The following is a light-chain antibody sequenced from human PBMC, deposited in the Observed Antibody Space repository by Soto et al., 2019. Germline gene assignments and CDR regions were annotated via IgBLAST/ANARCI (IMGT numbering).Light chain of an antibody. Sequence: QSALTQPASVSGSPGQSITISCTGTSSDVGGYNYVSWYQQHPGKAPRLMIYEVSNRPSGVSIRFSGSNSGNTASLTISGLQAEDEADYYCNAYTRSTSLDVFGTETKVTVL. V-gene: IGLV2-14*01. J-gene: IGLJ1*01. CDR2: EVS. CDR1: SSDVGGYNY. CDR3: NAYTRSTSLDV.